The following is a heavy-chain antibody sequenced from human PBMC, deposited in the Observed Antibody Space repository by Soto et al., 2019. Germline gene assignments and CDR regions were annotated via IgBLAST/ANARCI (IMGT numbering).Heavy chain of an antibody. CDR3: AILRGSGPPFDP. V-gene: IGHV1-18*01. Sequence: ASVKVSCKASGYTFTSYGISWVRQAPGQRLEWMGWISAYNGNTNYAQKLQGRVTMTTDTSTSTAYMELRSLRSEDTGVYYCAILRGSGPPFDPWGKGTLVTVFS. J-gene: IGHJ5*02. D-gene: IGHD3-16*01. CDR1: GYTFTSYG. CDR2: ISAYNGNT.